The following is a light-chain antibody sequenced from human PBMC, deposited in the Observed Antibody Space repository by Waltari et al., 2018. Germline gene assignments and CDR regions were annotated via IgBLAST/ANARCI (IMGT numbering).Light chain of an antibody. CDR1: QTVRTTY. J-gene: IGKJ4*01. V-gene: IGKV3-20*01. Sequence: EIVLTQSPGTLSLSPGERATLSCRASQTVRTTYLAWYQQKPGQAPTLLIYGSSSRAPGIPDRFSGSGSGTDFSLTISSLEPEDFAVYYCQQYDISPLTFGGGTKVEIK. CDR3: QQYDISPLT. CDR2: GSS.